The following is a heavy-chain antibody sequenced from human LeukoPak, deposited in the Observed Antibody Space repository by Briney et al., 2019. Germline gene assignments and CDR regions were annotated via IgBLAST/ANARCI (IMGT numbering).Heavy chain of an antibody. D-gene: IGHD3-22*01. V-gene: IGHV4-59*01. CDR1: GGSLSRYY. J-gene: IGHJ3*02. CDR2: IYHSGSI. Sequence: PSETLSLTCAVSGGSLSRYYWNWIRQPPGKELQGIGNIYHSGSINYNPSLKSRVTMSVDTSKNQFSLELSSVTAADTAVYFCARDYYDSSGYSSTYDIWGQGTLVTVSS. CDR3: ARDYYDSSGYSSTYDI.